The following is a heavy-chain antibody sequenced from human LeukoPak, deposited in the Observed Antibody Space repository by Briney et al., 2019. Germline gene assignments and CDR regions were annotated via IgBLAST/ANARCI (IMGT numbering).Heavy chain of an antibody. Sequence: SETLSLTCSVSGESMTPYYWTWIRQSAGKGLEWLGRVFHTGQHNYNPSLKSRLSMFLDASRNLVSLTLTSVTAADTAIYYCARVSGYCSGGRCYGGQWFDPWGQGTLVIVSS. CDR1: GESMTPYY. J-gene: IGHJ5*02. CDR2: VFHTGQH. V-gene: IGHV4-4*07. CDR3: ARVSGYCSGGRCYGGQWFDP. D-gene: IGHD2-15*01.